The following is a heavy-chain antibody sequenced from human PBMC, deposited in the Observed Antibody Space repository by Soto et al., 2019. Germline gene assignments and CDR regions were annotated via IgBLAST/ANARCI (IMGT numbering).Heavy chain of an antibody. J-gene: IGHJ4*02. CDR2: VYSDGST. CDR3: TREYNDSLGGWY. Sequence: PGGSLRLSCAASGFTVSNTYLSWVRQAPGKGLEWVSAVYSDGSTHYADSVKGRFTISRDNSKNTLYLQMNNLRAEDTAVYYCTREYNDSLGGWYWGQGTLVTVSS. D-gene: IGHD3-22*01. CDR1: GFTVSNTY. V-gene: IGHV3-66*01.